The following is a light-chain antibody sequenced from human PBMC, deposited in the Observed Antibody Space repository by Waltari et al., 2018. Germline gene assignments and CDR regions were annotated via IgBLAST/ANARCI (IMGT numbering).Light chain of an antibody. V-gene: IGLV2-14*03. Sequence: QSALTQPASVTGSPGQSITISCTGTSSDIGSYDYVSWYQHHPDKVPKLIIYDVFHRQSGIFDRFSGSESGNTASLTISRLQAEDEAVYYCSSYTTSGTGVFGGGTKVTVL. CDR3: SSYTTSGTGV. CDR2: DVF. CDR1: SSDIGSYDY. J-gene: IGLJ3*02.